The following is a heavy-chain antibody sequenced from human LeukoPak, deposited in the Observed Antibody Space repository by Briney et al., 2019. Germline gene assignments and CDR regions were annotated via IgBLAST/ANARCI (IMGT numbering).Heavy chain of an antibody. CDR3: ARDGSGSVYYYYYYMDV. D-gene: IGHD3-10*01. Sequence: PSETLSLTCTVSGGSISSYYWSWIRQPPGKGLEWIGYIYYSGSTYYNPSLKSRVTISVDTSKNQFSLKLSSVTAADTAVYYCARDGSGSVYYYYYYMDVWGKGTTVTISS. J-gene: IGHJ6*03. V-gene: IGHV4-59*12. CDR1: GGSISSYY. CDR2: IYYSGST.